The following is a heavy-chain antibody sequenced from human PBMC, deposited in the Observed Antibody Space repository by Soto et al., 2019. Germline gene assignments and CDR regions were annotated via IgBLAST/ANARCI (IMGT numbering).Heavy chain of an antibody. J-gene: IGHJ6*02. CDR1: GFTFSSYV. Sequence: PGGSLRLSCAASGFTFSSYVMHWVRQAPGKGLEWVAVIWYDGSNKYYADSVKGRFTISRDNSKNTLYLQMSSLRAEDTAVYYCAKEWGYCISTSCHRGMDVWGQGTTVTVSS. D-gene: IGHD2-2*01. CDR2: IWYDGSNK. V-gene: IGHV3-33*06. CDR3: AKEWGYCISTSCHRGMDV.